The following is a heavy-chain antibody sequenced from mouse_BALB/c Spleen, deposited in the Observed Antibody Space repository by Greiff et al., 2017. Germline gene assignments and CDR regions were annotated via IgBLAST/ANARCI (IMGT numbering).Heavy chain of an antibody. V-gene: IGHV5-6*01. J-gene: IGHJ1*01. CDR3: ASQGLARYFDV. CDR2: ISSGGSYT. CDR1: GFTFSSYG. D-gene: IGHD3-1*01. Sequence: EVQLQQSGGDLVKPGGSLKLSCAASGFTFSSYGMSWVRQTPDKRLEWVATISSGGSYTYYPDSVKGRFTISRDNPKNTLFLQMTSLRSEDTAMYYCASQGLARYFDVWGAGTTVTVSS.